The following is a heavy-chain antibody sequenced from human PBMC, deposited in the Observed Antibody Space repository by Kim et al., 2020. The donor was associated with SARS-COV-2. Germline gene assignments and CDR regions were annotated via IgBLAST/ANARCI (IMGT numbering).Heavy chain of an antibody. V-gene: IGHV5-10-1*01. CDR3: ARLKDASDAFDI. J-gene: IGHJ3*02. Sequence: NYSPSFQGHVTISADKSISTAYLQWSSLKASDTAMYYCARLKDASDAFDIWGQGTMVTVSS.